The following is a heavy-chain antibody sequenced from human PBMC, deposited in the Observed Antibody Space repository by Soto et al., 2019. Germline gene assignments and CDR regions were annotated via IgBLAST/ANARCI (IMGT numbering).Heavy chain of an antibody. CDR1: GGSISSFCYY. Sequence: SETLXLTCTVSGGSISSFCYYWSWIRQHPGKGLEWIGYIYYSGSTYYNPSLKSRVTISVDTSKNQFSLRLSSVTAADTAVYYCARANSGYDHDAFDIWGQGTMVTVSS. J-gene: IGHJ3*02. V-gene: IGHV4-31*03. CDR3: ARANSGYDHDAFDI. CDR2: IYYSGST. D-gene: IGHD5-12*01.